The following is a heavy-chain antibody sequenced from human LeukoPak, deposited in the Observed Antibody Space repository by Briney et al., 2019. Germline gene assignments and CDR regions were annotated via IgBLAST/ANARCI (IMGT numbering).Heavy chain of an antibody. J-gene: IGHJ4*02. CDR2: IYYSGST. CDR1: GGSIRSYY. CDR3: ASQYCSSTSCYTFDY. V-gene: IGHV4-59*01. Sequence: PSETLSLTCTVSGGSIRSYYWSWIRQPPGKGLEWIGYIYYSGSTNYNPSLKSRVTISVDTSKNQFSLKLSSVTAADTAVYYCASQYCSSTSCYTFDYWGQGTLVTVSS. D-gene: IGHD2-2*01.